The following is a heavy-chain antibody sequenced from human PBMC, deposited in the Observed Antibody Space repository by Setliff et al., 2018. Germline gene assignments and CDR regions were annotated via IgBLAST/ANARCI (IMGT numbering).Heavy chain of an antibody. J-gene: IGHJ4*02. D-gene: IGHD3-22*01. CDR3: MRGPGPSVVVAIPFDH. CDR2: ISPVYGIA. Sequence: WASVKVSCKTSGYAFITFGMSWVSQAPGQGLEWMGWISPVYGIANYARKFQGRVTMTADTSTTTAYLELTSLRYDDTAVYYCMRGPGPSVVVAIPFDHWGQGSLVTVSS. V-gene: IGHV1-18*01. CDR1: GYAFITFG.